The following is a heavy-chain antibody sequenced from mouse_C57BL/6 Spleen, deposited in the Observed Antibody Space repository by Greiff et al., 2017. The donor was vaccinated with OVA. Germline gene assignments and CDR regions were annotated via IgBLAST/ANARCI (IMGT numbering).Heavy chain of an antibody. CDR3: ATSGYDGLAY. V-gene: IGHV2-2*01. CDR2: IWSGGST. Sequence: VQRVESGPGLVQPSQSLSITCTVSGFSLTSYGVHWVRQSPGKGLEWLGVIWSGGSTDYNAAFISRLSISKDNSKSQVFFKMNSLQADDTAIYYCATSGYDGLAYWGQGTLVTVSA. CDR1: GFSLTSYG. J-gene: IGHJ3*01. D-gene: IGHD2-2*01.